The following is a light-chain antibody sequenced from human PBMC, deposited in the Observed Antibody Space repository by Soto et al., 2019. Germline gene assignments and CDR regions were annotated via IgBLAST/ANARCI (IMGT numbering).Light chain of an antibody. Sequence: QSALTQPASVSGSPGQSITISCTGTSSDIGGYKYVSWYQQHPGKAPKLMIYEVSNRPSGVSNRFSGSKSGNTASLTISGLQAEYEADYYCSSYTSSSTVVFGGGTKLTVL. J-gene: IGLJ2*01. CDR3: SSYTSSSTVV. CDR1: SSDIGGYKY. CDR2: EVS. V-gene: IGLV2-14*01.